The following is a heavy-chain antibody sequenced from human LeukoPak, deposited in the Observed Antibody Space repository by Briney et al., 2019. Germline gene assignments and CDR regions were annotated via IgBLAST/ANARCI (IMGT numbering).Heavy chain of an antibody. D-gene: IGHD1-26*01. J-gene: IGHJ4*02. CDR1: GGTFSSYA. Sequence: ASVKVSCKASGGTFSSYAISWVRQAPGQGLEWMGRIIPILGIANYAQKFQGRVTITADKSTSTAYMELSSLRSEDTAVYYCARGRIVGATTPFWYWGQGTLVTVSS. CDR2: IIPILGIA. CDR3: ARGRIVGATTPFWY. V-gene: IGHV1-69*04.